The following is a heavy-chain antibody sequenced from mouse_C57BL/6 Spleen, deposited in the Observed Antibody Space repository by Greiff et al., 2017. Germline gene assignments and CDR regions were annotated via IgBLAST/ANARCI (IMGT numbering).Heavy chain of an antibody. CDR1: GYTFTSYW. J-gene: IGHJ2*01. V-gene: IGHV1-64*01. CDR3: ARKGGGPGYFDY. CDR2: IHPNSGST. Sequence: QVQLQQPGAELVKPGASVKLSCKASGYTFTSYWMHWVKQRPGQGLEWIGMIHPNSGSTNYNEKFKSKATLTLDKASSTAYMQISSLTSEDSAVYYCARKGGGPGYFDYWGQGTTLTVSA.